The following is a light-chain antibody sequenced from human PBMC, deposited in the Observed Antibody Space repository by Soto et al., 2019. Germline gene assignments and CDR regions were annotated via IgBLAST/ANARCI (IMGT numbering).Light chain of an antibody. CDR1: SSDVGGYNY. V-gene: IGLV2-8*01. CDR2: EVS. J-gene: IGLJ1*01. CDR3: SSYAGSNNLYV. Sequence: QSLLTQPPSASGSPGQSVTISCTGTSSDVGGYNYVSWYQQHPGKAPKLMIYEVSKRPSGVPDRFSGSKSGNTASLTVSSLQAEDEADYYCSSYAGSNNLYVFGTGTKVTVL.